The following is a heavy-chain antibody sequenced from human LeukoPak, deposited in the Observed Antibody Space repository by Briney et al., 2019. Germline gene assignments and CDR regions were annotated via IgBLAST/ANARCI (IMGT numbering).Heavy chain of an antibody. D-gene: IGHD3-10*01. V-gene: IGHV4-59*01. CDR1: GGSTSSYH. J-gene: IGHJ4*02. CDR3: AKMDYGSENSYLDY. Sequence: SGTPCHTRTVSGGSTSSYHRSWIWQPPGKGLEWIGFIHYSGSSGYNPSLRSRVTMSVDTSKNQISLKLTSVTAADTAVYYCAKMDYGSENSYLDYWAQGPGVTVSS. CDR2: IHYSGSS.